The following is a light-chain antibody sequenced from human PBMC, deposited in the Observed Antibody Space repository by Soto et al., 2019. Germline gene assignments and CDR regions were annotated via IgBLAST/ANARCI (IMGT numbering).Light chain of an antibody. Sequence: DIQMTQSPATLSASVGDRVTITCRASQSISSWLAWYQQKPGKVPKLLIDDASSLESGGPSRFSGSGSGTEFTLTIRSLQPDDFEAYYCRQDNTYPWTFGQGTKVEIK. CDR2: DAS. J-gene: IGKJ1*01. V-gene: IGKV1-5*01. CDR1: QSISSW. CDR3: RQDNTYPWT.